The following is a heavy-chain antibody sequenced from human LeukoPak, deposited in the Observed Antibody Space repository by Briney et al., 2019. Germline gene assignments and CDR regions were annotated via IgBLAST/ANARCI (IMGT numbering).Heavy chain of an antibody. D-gene: IGHD3-3*01. J-gene: IGHJ5*02. Sequence: SETLSLTCTVSGGSISSSSYYWGWIRQPPGKGLEWIGSIYYSGSTHYNPSLKSRVTISVDTSKNQFSLKLSSVTAADTAVYYCARRYYDFWSGYGSWFDPWGQGTLVTVSS. CDR1: GGSISSSSYY. CDR3: ARRYYDFWSGYGSWFDP. V-gene: IGHV4-39*01. CDR2: IYYSGST.